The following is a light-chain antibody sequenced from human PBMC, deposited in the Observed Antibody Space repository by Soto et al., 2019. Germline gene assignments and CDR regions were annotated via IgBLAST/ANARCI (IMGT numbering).Light chain of an antibody. CDR3: QQYSYSVT. V-gene: IGKV3-15*01. CDR2: GAS. J-gene: IGKJ5*01. CDR1: QGVSSN. Sequence: EIVMTQSPSTLSASPGERATLSCRASQGVSSNLAWYQHKPGQAPRLLIFGASTRATGIPARFSGSGSGTEFILTSSRLQYEDDANYYLQQYSYSVTFGQGTPLEIK.